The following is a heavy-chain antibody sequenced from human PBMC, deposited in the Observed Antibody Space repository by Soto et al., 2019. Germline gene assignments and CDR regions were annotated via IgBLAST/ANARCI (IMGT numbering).Heavy chain of an antibody. CDR3: ARVVPGAEAWFGP. Sequence: ASVKVSCKTSGYTFSNYGITRVRQAPGQPLEWLGWISLYSDGTNYAQKFQGRVSMTTDTSTTTAYMELRSLRSDDTAVYYCARVVPGAEAWFGPWGQGTLVTVSS. CDR1: GYTFSNYG. V-gene: IGHV1-18*01. J-gene: IGHJ5*02. CDR2: ISLYSDGT. D-gene: IGHD2-2*01.